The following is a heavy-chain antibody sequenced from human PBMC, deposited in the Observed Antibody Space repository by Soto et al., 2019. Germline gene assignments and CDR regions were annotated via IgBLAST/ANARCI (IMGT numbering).Heavy chain of an antibody. J-gene: IGHJ4*02. CDR2: INHSGST. Sequence: VGSFSGYYWSWIRQSPGNGLEWIGEINHSGSTNYNPSLKSRVTISVDTSKNQFSLKLTSVTAADTAVYYCARAQDIVVVVAATRYFDYWGRGTLVTVSS. D-gene: IGHD2-15*01. V-gene: IGHV4-34*01. CDR3: ARAQDIVVVVAATRYFDY. CDR1: VGSFSGYY.